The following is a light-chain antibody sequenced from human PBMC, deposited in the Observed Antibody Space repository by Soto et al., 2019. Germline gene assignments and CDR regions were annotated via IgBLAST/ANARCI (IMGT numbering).Light chain of an antibody. CDR3: QQRGT. CDR1: QSVNKH. V-gene: IGKV3-11*01. Sequence: EIVLTQSPGTLSVSPVERATLSCRASQSVNKHLAWYQHRPGQAPRLLIYDTSYRAAGIPARFSGSGSGTDFTLTISSLEPEDLAVYYCQQRGTFGPGTKVDIK. CDR2: DTS. J-gene: IGKJ3*01.